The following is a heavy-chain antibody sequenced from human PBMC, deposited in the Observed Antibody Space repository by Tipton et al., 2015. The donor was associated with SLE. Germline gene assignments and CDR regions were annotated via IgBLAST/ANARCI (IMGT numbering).Heavy chain of an antibody. CDR1: GGSISSYY. V-gene: IGHV4-34*01. CDR2: INHSGST. D-gene: IGHD6-19*01. J-gene: IGHJ4*02. Sequence: TLSLTCTVSGGSISSYYWSWIRQPPGKGLEWIGEINHSGSTNYNPSLKSRVTISVDTSKNQFSLKLSSVTAADTAVYYCARDMVAGTVDYWGQGTLVTVSS. CDR3: ARDMVAGTVDY.